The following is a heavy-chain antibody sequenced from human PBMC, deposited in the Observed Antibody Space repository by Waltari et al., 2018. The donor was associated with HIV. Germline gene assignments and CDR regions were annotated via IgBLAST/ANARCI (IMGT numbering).Heavy chain of an antibody. CDR3: AKEGWELLQFGYYFDY. V-gene: IGHV3-30*18. D-gene: IGHD1-26*01. Sequence: QVQLVESGGGVVQPGKSLRLSCAASGFTFSIYGIHWVRQAPGKGLDWVAVISFDGRNEYYADSVKGRFTISRDNSKNTVYLQMNSLRAEDTAVYYCAKEGWELLQFGYYFDYWGQGTLVTVSS. J-gene: IGHJ4*02. CDR2: ISFDGRNE. CDR1: GFTFSIYG.